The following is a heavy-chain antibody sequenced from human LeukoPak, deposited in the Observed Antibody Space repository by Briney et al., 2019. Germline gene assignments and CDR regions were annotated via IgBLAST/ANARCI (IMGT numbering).Heavy chain of an antibody. Sequence: PGGSLRLSCAASGFTFSSYALHWVRQAPGKGLEWVAVISYDGSNKYYADSVKGRFTISRDNSKNTLYLQMNSLRAEDTAVYYCARVTAVAVYYYYYMDVWGKGTTVTISS. CDR1: GFTFSSYA. D-gene: IGHD6-13*01. CDR2: ISYDGSNK. CDR3: ARVTAVAVYYYYYMDV. V-gene: IGHV3-30*04. J-gene: IGHJ6*03.